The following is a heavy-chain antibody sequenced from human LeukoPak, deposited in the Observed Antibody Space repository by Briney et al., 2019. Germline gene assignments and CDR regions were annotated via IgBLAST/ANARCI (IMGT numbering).Heavy chain of an antibody. CDR1: GYTFTGYY. V-gene: IGHV1-2*06. J-gene: IGHJ4*02. CDR3: ARDYCSGGSCYSYYFDY. Sequence: GASVKVSCKASGYTFTGYYMHWVRRAPGQGLEWMGRINPNSGGTNYAQKFQGRVTITRGTSISTAYMELRRLRSDDTAVYYCARDYCSGGSCYSYYFDYWGQGTLVTVSS. CDR2: INPNSGGT. D-gene: IGHD2-15*01.